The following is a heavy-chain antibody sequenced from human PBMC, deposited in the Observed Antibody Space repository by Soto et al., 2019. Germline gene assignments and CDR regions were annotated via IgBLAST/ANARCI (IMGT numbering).Heavy chain of an antibody. V-gene: IGHV1-18*01. CDR3: ARDAVSYDILTGIYFDY. J-gene: IGHJ4*02. CDR1: GYTFTSYG. Sequence: QVQLVQSGAEVKKPGASVKVSCKASGYTFTSYGISWVRQAPGQGLEWMGGISAYNGNTNYAQKLQGRVTMTTDTSTSTAYMELRSLRSDDTAVYYCARDAVSYDILTGIYFDYWGQGTLVTVSS. D-gene: IGHD3-9*01. CDR2: ISAYNGNT.